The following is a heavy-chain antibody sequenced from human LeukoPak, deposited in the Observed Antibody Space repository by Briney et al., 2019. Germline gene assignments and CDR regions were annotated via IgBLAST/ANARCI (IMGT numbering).Heavy chain of an antibody. D-gene: IGHD4-17*01. Sequence: SETLSLTCTVSGGSISSYYWSWIRQPPGKGLEWIGYIYYSGSTNYNPSLKSRVTISVDTSKNQFSLKLSSVTAADTAVYYCARDGGLYGDYFDYWGQGTLVTVSP. CDR2: IYYSGST. V-gene: IGHV4-59*01. CDR1: GGSISSYY. CDR3: ARDGGLYGDYFDY. J-gene: IGHJ4*02.